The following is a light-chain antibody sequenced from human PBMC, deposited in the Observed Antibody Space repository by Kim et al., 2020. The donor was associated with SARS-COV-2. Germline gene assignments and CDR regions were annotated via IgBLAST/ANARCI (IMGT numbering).Light chain of an antibody. J-gene: IGKJ5*01. Sequence: EIVLTQSPGTVSLSPGERAILSCRASQDVRNYLVWYQQKPGQSPRLLIYDTSTRATGIPARFSGSGSGTDYILTISSLEPEDFAVYYCQQRSKWPITFGQGTRLEIK. CDR2: DTS. V-gene: IGKV3-11*01. CDR3: QQRSKWPIT. CDR1: QDVRNY.